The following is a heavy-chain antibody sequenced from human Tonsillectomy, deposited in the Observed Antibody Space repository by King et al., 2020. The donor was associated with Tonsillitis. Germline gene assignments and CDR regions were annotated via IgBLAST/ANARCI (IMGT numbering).Heavy chain of an antibody. CDR3: ARGMTTVTTWNAFDI. CDR1: GFTVSSNY. D-gene: IGHD4-17*01. J-gene: IGHJ3*02. Sequence: EVQLVESGGGLVQPGGSLRLSCAASGFTVSSNYMSWVRQAPGKGLEWVSVIYSGGSTYYADSVKGRFTISRDNSKNTLYLPMNSLRAEDTAVYYCARGMTTVTTWNAFDIWGQGTMVTVSS. CDR2: IYSGGST. V-gene: IGHV3-66*01.